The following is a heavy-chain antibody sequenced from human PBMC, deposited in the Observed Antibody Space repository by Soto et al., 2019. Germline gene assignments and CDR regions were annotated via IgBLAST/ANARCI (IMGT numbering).Heavy chain of an antibody. CDR2: MFYSGLT. CDR1: GYSVTSRDYY. Sequence: KPSETLSLTCSVSGYSVTSRDYYWAWIRQPPGKGLEWIGSMFYSGLTYYNPSLKSRVTLSVDTSKNQFSVRLNSVTAADTAVYYCAPLSVSLSGPYGIHVWGQGTTVTVSS. D-gene: IGHD2-15*01. V-gene: IGHV4-39*01. J-gene: IGHJ6*02. CDR3: APLSVSLSGPYGIHV.